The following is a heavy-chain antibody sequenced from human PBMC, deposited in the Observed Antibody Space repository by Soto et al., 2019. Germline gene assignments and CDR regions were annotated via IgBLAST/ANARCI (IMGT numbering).Heavy chain of an antibody. CDR3: ASPDY. Sequence: ESVGGVVQPGRSLRLSCAASGFTFSSYGMHWVRQAPGKGLEWVAVISYDGSNKYYADSVKGRFTISRDNSKNTLYLQMNSLRAEDTAVYYCASPDYWGQGTLVTVSS. CDR1: GFTFSSYG. V-gene: IGHV3-30*03. CDR2: ISYDGSNK. J-gene: IGHJ4*02.